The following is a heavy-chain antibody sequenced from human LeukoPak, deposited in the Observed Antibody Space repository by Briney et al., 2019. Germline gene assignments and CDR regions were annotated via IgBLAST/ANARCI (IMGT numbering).Heavy chain of an antibody. CDR2: IYYSGST. V-gene: IGHV4-39*01. D-gene: IGHD6-13*01. Sequence: SEALSLTCTVSGGSISSSSYYWGWIRQPPGKGLEWIGSIYYSGSTYYNPSLKSRVTISVDTSKNQFSLKLSSVTAADTAVYYCASVYSRTYSFDYWGQGTLVTVSP. CDR3: ASVYSRTYSFDY. CDR1: GGSISSSSYY. J-gene: IGHJ4*02.